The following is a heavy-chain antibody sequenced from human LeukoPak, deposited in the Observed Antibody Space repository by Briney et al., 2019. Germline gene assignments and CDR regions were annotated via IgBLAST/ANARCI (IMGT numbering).Heavy chain of an antibody. CDR2: IIPILGIA. CDR1: GGTFSSYA. Sequence: SVKVSCKASGGTFSSYAIGWVRQAPGQGLEWMGRIIPILGIANYAQKFQGRVTITADKSTSTAYMELSSLRSEDTAVYYCASYLRRALWWCLDYWGQGTLVTVSS. J-gene: IGHJ4*02. CDR3: ASYLRRALWWCLDY. V-gene: IGHV1-69*04. D-gene: IGHD2-21*01.